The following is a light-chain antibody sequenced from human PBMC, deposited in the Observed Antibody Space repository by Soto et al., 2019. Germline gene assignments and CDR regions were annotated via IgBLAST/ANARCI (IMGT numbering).Light chain of an antibody. Sequence: DIQLTQSPSFLSASVGDRVTLTCRVSQDITSYLAWYQQKPGKAPKLLIYAASTLQSGVPSRFSGDGSGTEFAVTVSSLQPEDFGAYYCQQVNSYPVTFGGGTKVEIK. V-gene: IGKV1-9*01. CDR3: QQVNSYPVT. J-gene: IGKJ4*01. CDR1: QDITSY. CDR2: AAS.